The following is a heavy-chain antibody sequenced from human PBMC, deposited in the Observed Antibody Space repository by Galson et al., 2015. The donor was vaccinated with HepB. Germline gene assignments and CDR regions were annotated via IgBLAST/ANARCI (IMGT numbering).Heavy chain of an antibody. CDR3: SRTLPGIDLDY. D-gene: IGHD3-3*02. J-gene: IGHJ4*02. V-gene: IGHV3-72*01. CDR2: VRHKARRYTT. Sequence: WVRQAPGEGLEWVGRVRHKARRYTTDYVASVEGRFTISRDDSKNSLYLQMDSLKTEDTAVYYCSRTLPGIDLDYWGQGTLVTVSS.